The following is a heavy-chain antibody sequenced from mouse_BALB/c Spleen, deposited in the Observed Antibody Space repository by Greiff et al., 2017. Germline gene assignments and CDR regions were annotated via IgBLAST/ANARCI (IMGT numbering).Heavy chain of an antibody. Sequence: VQLKESGAELVRSGASVKLSCTASGFNIKDYYMHWVKQRPEQGLEWIGWIDPENGDTEYAPKFQGKATMTADTSSNTAYLQLSSLTSEDTAVYYCNAYGNYEWCVYWGQGTLVTVSA. CDR2: IDPENGDT. V-gene: IGHV14-4*02. CDR1: GFNIKDYY. J-gene: IGHJ3*01. D-gene: IGHD2-1*01. CDR3: NAYGNYEWCVY.